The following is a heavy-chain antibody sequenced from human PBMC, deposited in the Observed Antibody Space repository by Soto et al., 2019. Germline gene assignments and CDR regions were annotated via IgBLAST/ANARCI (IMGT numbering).Heavy chain of an antibody. J-gene: IGHJ6*02. CDR2: INHSGST. V-gene: IGHV4-34*01. CDR1: GGSFSGYY. Sequence: QVQLQQWGAGLLKPSETLSLTCAVYGGSFSGYYWSWIRQPPGKGLEWIGEINHSGSTNYNPSLKSRVTISVDTSKNQFSLKLRSVTAADTAVYYCAREEVPPKTGMDVWGQGTTVTVSS. CDR3: AREEVPPKTGMDV.